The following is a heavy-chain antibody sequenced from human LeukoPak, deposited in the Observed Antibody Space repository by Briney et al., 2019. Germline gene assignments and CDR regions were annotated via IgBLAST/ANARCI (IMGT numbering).Heavy chain of an antibody. Sequence: PGGSLRLSCAASGFTFGDYGMHWVRQSPGKGLEWVSGTSWNSGIIGYSDSVKGRFTISRDNAKNSLYLQMNSLRPDDTALYYCAKSEYGSGDAFDIWGQGTMVTVSS. J-gene: IGHJ3*02. D-gene: IGHD3-10*01. CDR2: TSWNSGII. V-gene: IGHV3-9*01. CDR1: GFTFGDYG. CDR3: AKSEYGSGDAFDI.